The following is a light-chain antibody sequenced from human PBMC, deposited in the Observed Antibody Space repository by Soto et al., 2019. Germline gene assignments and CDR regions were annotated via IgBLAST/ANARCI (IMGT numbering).Light chain of an antibody. J-gene: IGKJ4*01. Sequence: EILLTQSPATLSLSPGEGATLSCRASQHVSTYVAWYQQTPGHAPRLLIFDASNRATGVPARFSGSGSGTDFTLTISNLEPGDSGIYYCQQRGDLIVTFGGGTKVEI. CDR1: QHVSTY. CDR3: QQRGDLIVT. CDR2: DAS. V-gene: IGKV3-11*01.